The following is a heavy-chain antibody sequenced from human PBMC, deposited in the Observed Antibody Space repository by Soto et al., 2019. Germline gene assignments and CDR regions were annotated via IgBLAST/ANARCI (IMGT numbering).Heavy chain of an antibody. CDR2: VSGSGDTT. V-gene: IGHV3-23*01. CDR3: AKTNSNNIPAAGIVDY. Sequence: GGSLRLSCAASGFSFSTYAMSWVRQAPGKGLEWVSAVSGSGDTTYYADSVKGRFTISRDNSKKTLYLQMNSLRAEDTVVYYCAKTNSNNIPAAGIVDYWGQGTLVTVSS. D-gene: IGHD6-13*01. CDR1: GFSFSTYA. J-gene: IGHJ4*02.